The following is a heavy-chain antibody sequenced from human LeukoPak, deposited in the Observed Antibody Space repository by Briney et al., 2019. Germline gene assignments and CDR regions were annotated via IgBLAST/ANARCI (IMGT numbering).Heavy chain of an antibody. V-gene: IGHV5-51*01. D-gene: IGHD5-12*01. CDR1: GYRFTSYW. CDR2: IYPGDSDT. Sequence: GESLQISCKGSGYRFTSYWIGWVRPLPGEGLEWMGIIYPGDSDTRYSPSFQGQVNISADKSISTAYLQWSSLKASDTAMYYCARLIVATSNWFDPWGQGTLVTVSS. CDR3: ARLIVATSNWFDP. J-gene: IGHJ5*02.